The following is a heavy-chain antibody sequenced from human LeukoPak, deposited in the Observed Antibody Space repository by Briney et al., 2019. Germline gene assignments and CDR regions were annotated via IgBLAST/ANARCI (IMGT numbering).Heavy chain of an antibody. D-gene: IGHD5-18*01. CDR3: AKDISRYSYGPDY. V-gene: IGHV3-9*01. J-gene: IGHJ4*02. CDR1: GFIFSSYW. Sequence: GVSLRLSCAASGFIFSSYWMHWVRQAPGKGLEWVSGISWNSGSIGYADSVKGRFTISRDNAKNSLYLQMNSLRAEDTALYYCAKDISRYSYGPDYWGQGTLVTVSS. CDR2: ISWNSGSI.